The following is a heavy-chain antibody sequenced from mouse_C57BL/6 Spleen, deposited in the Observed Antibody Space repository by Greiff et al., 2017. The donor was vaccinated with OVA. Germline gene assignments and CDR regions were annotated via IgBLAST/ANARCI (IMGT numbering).Heavy chain of an antibody. CDR2: IYPSDSET. Sequence: QVQLQQPGAELVRPGSSVKLSCKASGYTFTSYWMDWVKQRPGQGLEWIGNIYPSDSETHYNQKFKDKATLTVDKSSSTAYMQLSSLTSEDSAVYYCARGYDDYAMDYWGQGTSVTVSS. J-gene: IGHJ4*01. D-gene: IGHD2-2*01. CDR1: GYTFTSYW. V-gene: IGHV1-61*01. CDR3: ARGYDDYAMDY.